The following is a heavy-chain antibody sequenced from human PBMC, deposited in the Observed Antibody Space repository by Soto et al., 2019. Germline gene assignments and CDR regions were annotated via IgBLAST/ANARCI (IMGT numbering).Heavy chain of an antibody. J-gene: IGHJ6*02. Sequence: QVQLVESGGGLVKPGGSLRLSCAASGFTFSDYYMSWIRQATGKGLEWVSYISSSGSTIYYADSVKGRFTISRDNAKNSLYLQMNSLRAEDTAVYYCARDHGVVPAAIPTYYYYGMDVWGQGTTVTVSS. D-gene: IGHD2-2*02. V-gene: IGHV3-11*01. CDR3: ARDHGVVPAAIPTYYYYGMDV. CDR2: ISSSGSTI. CDR1: GFTFSDYY.